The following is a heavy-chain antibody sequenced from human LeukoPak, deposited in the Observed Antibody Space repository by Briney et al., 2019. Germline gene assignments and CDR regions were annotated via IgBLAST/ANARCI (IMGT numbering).Heavy chain of an antibody. D-gene: IGHD4-23*01. CDR1: GFTFSDYS. CDR2: ISSSSVYI. Sequence: GGSLRLSCAASGFTFSDYSMSWVRQAQGKGLEWVSSISSSSVYIYYSDSVEGRFTISRDNSKNSLYLQMDSLRADDTAVYFCARARHGGNSEDFWGLGTLVTVSS. V-gene: IGHV3-21*01. CDR3: ARARHGGNSEDF. J-gene: IGHJ4*02.